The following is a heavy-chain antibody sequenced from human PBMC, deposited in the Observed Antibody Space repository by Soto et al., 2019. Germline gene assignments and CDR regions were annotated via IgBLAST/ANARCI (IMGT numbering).Heavy chain of an antibody. CDR3: AHSRYSRPSFDY. CDR1: GFSLSTSGVG. J-gene: IGHJ4*02. Sequence: QITLKESGPTLVKPTQTLTLTCTFSGFSLSTSGVGVGWIRQPPGKALEWLALIYWNDDKRYSTSLKSRLTITKDTYKNQVVLTMTNTDPVDTATYYCAHSRYSRPSFDYWGQGTLVTVSS. D-gene: IGHD6-13*01. CDR2: IYWNDDK. V-gene: IGHV2-5*01.